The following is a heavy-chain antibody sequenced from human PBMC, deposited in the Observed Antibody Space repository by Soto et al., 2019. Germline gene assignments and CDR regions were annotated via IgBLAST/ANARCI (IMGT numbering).Heavy chain of an antibody. D-gene: IGHD2-8*01. J-gene: IGHJ4*01. CDR2: ISGRGDST. CDR3: AKERDNGADRYYFDD. CDR1: GFTLSSYP. V-gene: IGHV3-23*01. Sequence: GGSLRLSCAASGFTLSSYPMTWVRQAPGKGLEWVSAISGRGDSTYYADSVTGRFTISRDQSKNTLYLQMHSLRAEDTAVYFCAKERDNGADRYYFDDWGQGTLVTCSS.